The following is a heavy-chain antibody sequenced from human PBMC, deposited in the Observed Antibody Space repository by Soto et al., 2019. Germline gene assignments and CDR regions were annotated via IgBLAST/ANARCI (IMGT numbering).Heavy chain of an antibody. CDR1: GFTFDDYA. Sequence: EVQLVESGGGLVQPGRSLRLSCAASGFTFDDYAMHWVRQAPGKGLEWVSGISWNSGSIGYADSVKGRFTISRDNAKNSLYLQMNSLRAEDTALYYCAKEIRVGQQLVLGAFDIWGQGTMVTVSS. CDR3: AKEIRVGQQLVLGAFDI. CDR2: ISWNSGSI. V-gene: IGHV3-9*01. D-gene: IGHD6-13*01. J-gene: IGHJ3*02.